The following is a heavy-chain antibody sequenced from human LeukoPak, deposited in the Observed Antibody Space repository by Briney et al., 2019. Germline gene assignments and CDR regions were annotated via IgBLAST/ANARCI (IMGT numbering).Heavy chain of an antibody. D-gene: IGHD3-22*01. J-gene: IGHJ4*02. CDR2: IYYSGST. CDR3: ARAPDWDDSSGYYYYFDY. V-gene: IGHV4-30-4*01. Sequence: RWVRPPPGEGLGWIGYIYYSGSTYYNPSLKSRVTISVDTSKNQFSLKLSSVTAADTAVYYCARAPDWDDSSGYYYYFDYWGQGTLVTVSS.